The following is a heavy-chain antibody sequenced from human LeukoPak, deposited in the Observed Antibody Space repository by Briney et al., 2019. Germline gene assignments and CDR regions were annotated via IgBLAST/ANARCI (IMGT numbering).Heavy chain of an antibody. D-gene: IGHD4-17*01. J-gene: IGHJ6*03. V-gene: IGHV1-8*02. CDR1: GYTFTGYY. CDR2: MNPNSGNT. Sequence: ASVKVSCKASGYTFTGYYMHWVRQAPGQGLEWMGWMNPNSGNTGYAQKFQGRVTMTRNTSISTAYMELSSLRSEDTAVYYCARGPQFYGDSYYYYYMDVWGKGTTVTISS. CDR3: ARGPQFYGDSYYYYYMDV.